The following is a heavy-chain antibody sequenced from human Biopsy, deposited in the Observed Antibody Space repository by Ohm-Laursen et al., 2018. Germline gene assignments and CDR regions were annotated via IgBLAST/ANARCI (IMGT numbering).Heavy chain of an antibody. D-gene: IGHD2-21*02. CDR1: GVSISSYF. J-gene: IGHJ4*02. CDR2: IYYSGSI. V-gene: IGHV4-59*01. CDR3: ARGNEVMVTGPYFFDY. Sequence: SETLSLTCPVSGVSISSYFWNWIRQPPGKGLEWIGDIYYSGSIKYNPSLKSRVTISVDMSKSQLSLKLTSVTTADTAVYYCARGNEVMVTGPYFFDYWGQGTLVIVSS.